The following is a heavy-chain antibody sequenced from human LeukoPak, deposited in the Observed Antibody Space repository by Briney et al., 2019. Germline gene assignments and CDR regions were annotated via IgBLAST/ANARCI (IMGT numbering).Heavy chain of an antibody. CDR2: INSDGSST. D-gene: IGHD3-22*01. CDR1: GFTFTNYW. Sequence: GRSLRPSCAASGFTFTNYWTHWVRQAPGKGLVWVSRINSDGSSTSYADSVQGRFTISRDHAKNTLYLQMHSLRAEDTAVYYCASDNLYYYDSSGYCFDYWGQGTLVTVSS. CDR3: ASDNLYYYDSSGYCFDY. J-gene: IGHJ4*02. V-gene: IGHV3-74*01.